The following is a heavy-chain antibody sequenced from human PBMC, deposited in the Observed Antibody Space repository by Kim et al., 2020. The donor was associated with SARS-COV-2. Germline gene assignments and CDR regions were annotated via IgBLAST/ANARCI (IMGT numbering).Heavy chain of an antibody. J-gene: IGHJ4*02. Sequence: GGSLRLSCTASGFTFSSYWMHWVRQPPGKGLVWVSRINSDGSSTSYADSVKGRFIISRDNAKNTLFLQMNSLRADDTAVYYCARRYTGQSGSDYWGQGTLVTVSS. CDR2: INSDGSST. CDR1: GFTFSSYW. V-gene: IGHV3-74*01. CDR3: ARRYTGQSGSDY. D-gene: IGHD5-12*01.